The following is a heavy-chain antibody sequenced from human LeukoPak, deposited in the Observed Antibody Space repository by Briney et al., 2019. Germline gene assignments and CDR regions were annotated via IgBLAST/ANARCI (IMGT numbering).Heavy chain of an antibody. J-gene: IGHJ4*02. V-gene: IGHV4-30-4*01. CDR1: GGSISSGDYY. CDR3: ARAGSDLVWAYYFDY. D-gene: IGHD3-16*01. Sequence: SQTLSLTCTVSGGSISSGDYYWSWIRQPPGEGLEWIGYIYYSGSTYYNPSLKSRVTISVDTSKNQFSLKLSSVTAADTAVYYCARAGSDLVWAYYFDYWGQGTLVTVSS. CDR2: IYYSGST.